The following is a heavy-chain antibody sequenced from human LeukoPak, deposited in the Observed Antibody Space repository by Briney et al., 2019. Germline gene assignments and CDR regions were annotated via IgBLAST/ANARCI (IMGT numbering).Heavy chain of an antibody. Sequence: ASVKVSCKASGYTFTGYYMHWVRKTPGQGLEWMGWINPNTGDTNYGRKFQGRVTITRDTSINTAYMELRSLRSDDTAVYYCAHSRRVGKGEYPDYWGQGTLVTVSS. D-gene: IGHD3-10*01. CDR2: INPNTGDT. CDR3: AHSRRVGKGEYPDY. CDR1: GYTFTGYY. V-gene: IGHV1-2*02. J-gene: IGHJ4*02.